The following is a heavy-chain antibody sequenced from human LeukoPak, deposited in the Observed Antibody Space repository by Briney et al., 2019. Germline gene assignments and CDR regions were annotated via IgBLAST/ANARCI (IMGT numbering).Heavy chain of an antibody. Sequence: ASVKVSCKASGYTFTSYGISWVRQAPGQGLEGMGWISAYNGNTNYAQKLQGRVTMTTDTSTSTAYMELRSLRSDDTAVYYCARTPDYYYDSSGYLDWFDPWGQGTLVTVSS. D-gene: IGHD3-22*01. CDR3: ARTPDYYYDSSGYLDWFDP. CDR1: GYTFTSYG. J-gene: IGHJ5*02. CDR2: ISAYNGNT. V-gene: IGHV1-18*01.